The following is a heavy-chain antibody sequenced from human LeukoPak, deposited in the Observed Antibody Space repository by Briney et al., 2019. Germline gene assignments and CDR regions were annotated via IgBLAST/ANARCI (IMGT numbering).Heavy chain of an antibody. D-gene: IGHD2-2*01. J-gene: IGHJ5*02. Sequence: SETLSLTCTVSGGSISSYYWSWIRQPPGKGLEWIGYIYYSGSTNYNPSLKSRVTISVDTSKNQFSLKLSSVTAADTAVYFCARHDRCGSTPCSTSRWFGPWGQGIMVTVSS. CDR3: ARHDRCGSTPCSTSRWFGP. CDR1: GGSISSYY. CDR2: IYYSGST. V-gene: IGHV4-59*01.